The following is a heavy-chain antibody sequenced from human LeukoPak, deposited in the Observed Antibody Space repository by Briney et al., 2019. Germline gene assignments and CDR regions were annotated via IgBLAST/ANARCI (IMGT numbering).Heavy chain of an antibody. CDR2: IYNSGST. Sequence: PSETLSLTCSVSGGPISSYYWSWIRQPPGKGQEWIGYIYNSGSTNHNPSLKSRVTISVDTSKNQFSLKLSSVTAADTAVYYCARQRQVRQQLGYFDLWGRGTLVTVSS. V-gene: IGHV4-59*08. CDR1: GGPISSYY. D-gene: IGHD6-6*01. J-gene: IGHJ2*01. CDR3: ARQRQVRQQLGYFDL.